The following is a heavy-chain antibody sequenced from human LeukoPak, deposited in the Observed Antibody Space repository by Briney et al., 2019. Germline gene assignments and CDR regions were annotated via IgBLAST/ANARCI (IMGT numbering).Heavy chain of an antibody. CDR1: GESLNSYY. V-gene: IGHV4-34*01. Sequence: SETLSLTCAVYGESLNSYYWSWVRPPPGEGLEWIGEIYEGGTNYYNPSHNSRVAISMVPSKQQFSLILSSVTAADTAVYYCARGAWATRLASWGLGTPVIVSS. CDR2: IYEGGTN. D-gene: IGHD2-15*01. J-gene: IGHJ4*02. CDR3: ARGAWATRLAS.